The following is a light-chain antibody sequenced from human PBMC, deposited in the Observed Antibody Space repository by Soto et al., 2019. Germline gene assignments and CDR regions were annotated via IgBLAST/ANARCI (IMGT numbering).Light chain of an antibody. CDR3: TSYSTSSTPYV. CDR1: SSDVGGYNY. V-gene: IGLV2-14*01. J-gene: IGLJ1*01. CDR2: DVI. Sequence: QSALTQPASVSGSPGQSITISCTGTSSDVGGYNYVSWYQQHPGRAPKLMIYDVINRPSGVSDRFSGSKSGNTASLTISGLQVEDEADYYCTSYSTSSTPYVFGTGTKLTVL.